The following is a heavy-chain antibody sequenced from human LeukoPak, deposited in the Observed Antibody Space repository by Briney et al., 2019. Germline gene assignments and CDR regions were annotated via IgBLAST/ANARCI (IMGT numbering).Heavy chain of an antibody. CDR3: ATVRYYDSPGDSDYFDF. CDR1: GYTLTELS. J-gene: IGHJ4*02. CDR2: FDPDTVET. V-gene: IGHV1-24*01. Sequence: GASVKVSCRVSGYTLTELSMHWVRQAPGKGLEWMGGFDPDTVETIYAQKFQGRVTMTEDTSTDTAYMELSSLRSDDTAAYYCATVRYYDSPGDSDYFDFWGQGTLVTVSS. D-gene: IGHD3-22*01.